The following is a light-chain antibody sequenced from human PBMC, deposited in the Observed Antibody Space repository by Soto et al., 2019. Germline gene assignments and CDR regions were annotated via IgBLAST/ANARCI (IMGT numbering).Light chain of an antibody. CDR2: DAS. CDR1: QSVSSY. V-gene: IGKV3-11*01. Sequence: ENVLTQSPVTLYLSPGERASLSCRASQSVSSYLTWYQHKPGQAPRLLIYDASTRATGIPARFSGSGSETDFTLAISSLEPEDSAVYYCLQRGLGPRTYTLGQGTNVDIK. CDR3: LQRGLGPRTYT. J-gene: IGKJ2*01.